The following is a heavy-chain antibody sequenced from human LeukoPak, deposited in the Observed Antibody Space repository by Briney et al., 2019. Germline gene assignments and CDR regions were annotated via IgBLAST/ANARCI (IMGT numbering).Heavy chain of an antibody. V-gene: IGHV3-21*01. Sequence: GGSLRLSCAASGFTFSSYSMNWVRQAPGKGLEWVSSISSSSSYIYYADSAKGRFTISRDNSKNTLYLQMNSLRAEDTAVYYCARGDTAAYWGQGTLVTVSS. CDR1: GFTFSSYS. J-gene: IGHJ4*02. D-gene: IGHD5-18*01. CDR3: ARGDTAAY. CDR2: ISSSSSYI.